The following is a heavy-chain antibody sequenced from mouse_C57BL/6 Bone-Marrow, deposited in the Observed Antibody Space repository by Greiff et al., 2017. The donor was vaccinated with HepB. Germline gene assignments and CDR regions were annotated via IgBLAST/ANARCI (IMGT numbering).Heavy chain of an antibody. CDR1: EYEFPSHD. D-gene: IGHD2-3*01. CDR2: INSDGGST. V-gene: IGHV5-2*03. CDR3: GRHGDGYSAFAY. J-gene: IGHJ3*01. Sequence: EVMLVESGGGLVQPGESLKLSCESNEYEFPSHDMSWVRKTPEKRLELVAAINSDGGSTYYQDTMESRFIISRDNTKKTLYLQRSSLASEDTALYYCGRHGDGYSAFAYWGQGTLVTVSA.